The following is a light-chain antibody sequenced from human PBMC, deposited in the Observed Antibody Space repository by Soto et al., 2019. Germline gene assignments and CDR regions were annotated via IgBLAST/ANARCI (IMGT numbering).Light chain of an antibody. CDR2: EVS. J-gene: IGLJ1*01. Sequence: QSVLTQPASVSGSPGQSITISCTGTSRDAGGYNYVSWYQQHPGKAPKLMIYEVSNRPSGVSIRFSGYTSGNTASLTIAGLQAEDEADYYCSSYTSSTSLDVFGTGTKVTVL. CDR1: SRDAGGYNY. V-gene: IGLV2-14*01. CDR3: SSYTSSTSLDV.